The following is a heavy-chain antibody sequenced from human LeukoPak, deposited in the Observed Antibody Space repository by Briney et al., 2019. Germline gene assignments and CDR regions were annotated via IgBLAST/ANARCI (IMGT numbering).Heavy chain of an antibody. D-gene: IGHD5-24*01. V-gene: IGHV4-38-2*02. Sequence: PSETLSLTCTVSGYSISSGYYWGWIRQPPGKGLEWIGSIYHSGSTYYNPSLKSRVTISVDTSKNQFSLKLSSVTAADTAVYYCARGYGDGYNYRGQIAFDIWGQGTMVTVSS. CDR1: GYSISSGYY. CDR3: ARGYGDGYNYRGQIAFDI. CDR2: IYHSGST. J-gene: IGHJ3*02.